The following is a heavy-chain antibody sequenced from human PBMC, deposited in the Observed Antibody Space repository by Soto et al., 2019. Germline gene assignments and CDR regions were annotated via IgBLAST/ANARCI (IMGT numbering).Heavy chain of an antibody. D-gene: IGHD2-15*01. V-gene: IGHV3-43*01. J-gene: IGHJ4*02. CDR3: AKGTYYYSSGPRD. CDR2: ISWDGGST. Sequence: EVQLVESGGAVVQPGGSLRLSCAASGFTFNDYTMHWVRQAPGKGLEWVSLISWDGGSTYYADSLKGRFTISRDNSKNSLYLQMNNLRTEDTALYYCAKGTYYYSSGPRDWGQGTRVTVSS. CDR1: GFTFNDYT.